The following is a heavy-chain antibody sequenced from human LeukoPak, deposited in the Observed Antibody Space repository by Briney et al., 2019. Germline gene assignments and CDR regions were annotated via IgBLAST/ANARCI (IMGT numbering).Heavy chain of an antibody. V-gene: IGHV3-7*01. CDR3: ARDSAKGGSKGAIGATDY. D-gene: IGHD1-26*01. CDR2: IKEDGSEK. J-gene: IGHJ4*02. Sequence: GGSLRLSCAASGFIFSNNWMSWVRQAPGKGLEWVANIKEDGSEKHYVDSVKGRFTISRDNAKNSLYLQMNCLRAEDTAVYYCARDSAKGGSKGAIGATDYWGQGTLVTVSS. CDR1: GFIFSNNW.